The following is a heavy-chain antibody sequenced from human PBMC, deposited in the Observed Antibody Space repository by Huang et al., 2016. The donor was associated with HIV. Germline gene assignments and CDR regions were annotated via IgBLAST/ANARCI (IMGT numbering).Heavy chain of an antibody. CDR3: AKESRWYSDLDN. D-gene: IGHD2-15*01. Sequence: QVQLVESGGGVVQPGRSMRLSCVASGFTFNNFGMQWVRQAPGKGLEWVACISYDGSICRYSESVNGRFTISRDNHMDTLYLQMNSLRPDDTAVYYCAKESRWYSDLDNWGQGTLVTVSS. J-gene: IGHJ4*02. CDR1: GFTFNNFG. V-gene: IGHV3-30*18. CDR2: ISYDGSIC.